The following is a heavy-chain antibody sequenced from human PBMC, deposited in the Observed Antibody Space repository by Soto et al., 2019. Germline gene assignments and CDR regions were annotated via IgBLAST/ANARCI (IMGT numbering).Heavy chain of an antibody. J-gene: IGHJ4*02. Sequence: QVQLVQSGADVKKPGSSVKVSCKASGGTFSSTALSWVRQAPGQGLEWMGGIIPKFKLANYAQRFQGRATFTADESTSTAYMELSSLRAEDTAVYYCATSAVTAFCFDYWGQGTLVTVSS. V-gene: IGHV1-69*12. CDR1: GGTFSSTA. D-gene: IGHD2-21*02. CDR2: IIPKFKLA. CDR3: ATSAVTAFCFDY.